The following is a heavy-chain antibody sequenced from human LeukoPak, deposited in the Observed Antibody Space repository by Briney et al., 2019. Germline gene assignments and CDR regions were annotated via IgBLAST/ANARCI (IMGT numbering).Heavy chain of an antibody. CDR3: ATRNKDIVVDDSPVMDV. V-gene: IGHV1-69*06. Sequence: ASVKVSCKAPGGTFSSYAISWVRQAPGQGLEWMGGIIPIFGTANYAQKFQGRVTITADKSTSTAYMELSSLRSEGTAVYYCATRNKDIVVDDSPVMDVWGKGTTVTVSS. CDR2: IIPIFGTA. CDR1: GGTFSSYA. J-gene: IGHJ6*04. D-gene: IGHD2-15*01.